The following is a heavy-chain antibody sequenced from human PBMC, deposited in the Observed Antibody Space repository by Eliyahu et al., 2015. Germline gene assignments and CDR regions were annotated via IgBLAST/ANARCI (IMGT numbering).Heavy chain of an antibody. CDR1: GYXFTSYA. Sequence: QVQLVQPGAEVKKPGASVKVSCKASGYXFTSYAMHWVRQAPGQRLEWMGWINAGNGNTKYSQKFQGRVTITRDTSASTAYMELSSLRSEDTAVYYCARGVGATQGFDYWGQGTLVTVSS. CDR3: ARGVGATQGFDY. D-gene: IGHD1-26*01. V-gene: IGHV1-3*01. CDR2: INAGNGNT. J-gene: IGHJ4*02.